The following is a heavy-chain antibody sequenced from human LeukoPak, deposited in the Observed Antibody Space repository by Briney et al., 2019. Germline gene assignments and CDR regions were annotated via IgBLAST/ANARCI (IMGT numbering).Heavy chain of an antibody. V-gene: IGHV3-23*01. D-gene: IGHD3-22*01. Sequence: PGGSLRLSCVASGFIFNNYVMSWVRQAPGRGLEWVSAISGSGSGTYYADSVKGRFTISRDNSKNTLYLQMNSLRAEDTAVYYCVRDDDRPDNGLDYWGQGTLVTVSS. CDR2: ISGSGSGT. CDR3: VRDDDRPDNGLDY. J-gene: IGHJ4*02. CDR1: GFIFNNYV.